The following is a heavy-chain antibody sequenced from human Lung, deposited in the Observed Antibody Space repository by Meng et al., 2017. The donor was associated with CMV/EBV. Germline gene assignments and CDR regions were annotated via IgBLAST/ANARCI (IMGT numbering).Heavy chain of an antibody. D-gene: IGHD3-22*01. CDR3: ARDSGAYYDSSGFHF. V-gene: IGHV3-21*01. CDR1: GFTYSRYS. CDR2: ITSSSSYI. J-gene: IGHJ4*02. Sequence: SCAASGFTYSRYSMNWVRQAPGKGLEWVSSITSSSSYIYYADSVKGRFTTSRDNARNSLYLQMTSLRAEDTAVYYCARDSGAYYDSSGFHFGGQGTXVTGAS.